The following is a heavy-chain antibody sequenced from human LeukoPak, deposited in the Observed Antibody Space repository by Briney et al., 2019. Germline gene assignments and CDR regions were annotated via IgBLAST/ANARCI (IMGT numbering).Heavy chain of an antibody. V-gene: IGHV4-34*01. J-gene: IGHJ4*02. Sequence: PSETLSLTCAVYGGSFSGYYWSWIRQPPGKGLEWIGEINHSGSTNYNPSLKSRVTISVDTSKNQFSLKLSSVTAADTAVYYCARRKALWFGELLYFDYWGQGTLVTVSS. CDR2: INHSGST. CDR3: ARRKALWFGELLYFDY. D-gene: IGHD3-10*01. CDR1: GGSFSGYY.